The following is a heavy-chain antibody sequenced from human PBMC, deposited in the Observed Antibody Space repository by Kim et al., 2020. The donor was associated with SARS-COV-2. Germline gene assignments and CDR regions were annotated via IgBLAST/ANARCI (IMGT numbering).Heavy chain of an antibody. D-gene: IGHD3-10*01. V-gene: IGHV3-30*18. CDR2: ISYEGSKK. CDR1: GFTFNNFG. J-gene: IGHJ3*01. Sequence: GGSLRLSCAASGFTFNNFGMHWVRQAPGKGLEWVAVISYEGSKKHYADSVNGRFTISRDSFKNTMSLQMSSLTAEDTAVYYCAKAKLFLWFGKFHDDGFELWGQGTMVTVSS. CDR3: AKAKLFLWFGKFHDDGFEL.